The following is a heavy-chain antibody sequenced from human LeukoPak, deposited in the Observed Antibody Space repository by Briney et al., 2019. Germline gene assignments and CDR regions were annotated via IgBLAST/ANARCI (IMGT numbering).Heavy chain of an antibody. D-gene: IGHD3-10*01. V-gene: IGHV4-39*07. CDR1: GGSISSRSYY. CDR3: AREVGPSYFDY. J-gene: IGHJ4*02. Sequence: SETLSLTCTVSGGSISSRSYYWGWIRQPPGTGLEWIGSIYNSGSTDYNPSLKSRVTISVATSKNQLSLKLNSVTAADTAVYYCAREVGPSYFDYWGQGALVTVSS. CDR2: IYNSGST.